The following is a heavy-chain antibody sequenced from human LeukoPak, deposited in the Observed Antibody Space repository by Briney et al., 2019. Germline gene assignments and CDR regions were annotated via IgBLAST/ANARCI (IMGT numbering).Heavy chain of an antibody. Sequence: SQTLSLTCAISGDSVSSNSAAWNWVRQSPSRGLEWLGRTYYKSKRYNDYAVSVRGRITINPDTSKNQFSLQLNSVTPEDTAVYYCARSGSWRFDYWGQGTLVTVSS. D-gene: IGHD1-26*01. CDR3: ARSGSWRFDY. J-gene: IGHJ4*02. CDR2: TYYKSKRYN. V-gene: IGHV6-1*01. CDR1: GDSVSSNSAA.